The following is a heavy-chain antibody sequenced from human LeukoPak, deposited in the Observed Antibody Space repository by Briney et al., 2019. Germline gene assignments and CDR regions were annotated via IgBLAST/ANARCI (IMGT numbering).Heavy chain of an antibody. J-gene: IGHJ4*02. CDR3: ARDYYDSSGFDY. CDR2: IWYDGSNK. V-gene: IGHV3-33*08. Sequence: GGSLRLSCAASGFTFSSYWMSWVRQAPGKGLEWVAVIWYDGSNKYYADSVKGRFTISRDNSKNTLYLQMNSLRAEDTAVYYCARDYYDSSGFDYWGQGTLVTVSS. CDR1: GFTFSSYW. D-gene: IGHD3-22*01.